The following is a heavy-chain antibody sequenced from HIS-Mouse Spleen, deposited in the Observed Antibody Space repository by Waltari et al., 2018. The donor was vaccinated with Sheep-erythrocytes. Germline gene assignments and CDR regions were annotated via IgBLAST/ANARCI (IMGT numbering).Heavy chain of an antibody. CDR1: GGSISSGGYY. CDR2: IYYSGST. V-gene: IGHV4-31*03. Sequence: QVQLQESGPGLVKPSQTLSLTCTVSGGSISSGGYYWSWIRQHPGKGLEWIGYIYYSGSTYYNPYLKSRVTISVDTSKNQFSLKLSSVTAADTAVYYCARALIITMVRGVTSNWFDPWGQGTLVTVSS. CDR3: ARALIITMVRGVTSNWFDP. D-gene: IGHD3-10*01. J-gene: IGHJ5*02.